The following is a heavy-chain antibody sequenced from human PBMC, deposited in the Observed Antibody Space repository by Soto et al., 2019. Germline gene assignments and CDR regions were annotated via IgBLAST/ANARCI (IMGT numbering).Heavy chain of an antibody. CDR2: IYPGDSDT. J-gene: IGHJ1*01. Sequence: PGASLKISCQGSGYNFANYWIAWVRQMPGKGLEWMGIIYPGDSDTKYSPSFQGRVTISADKSINTAYLQWSSLKASDSAIYYCARRADQEYFQQWGQGTLVTVSS. V-gene: IGHV5-51*01. CDR1: GYNFANYW. CDR3: ARRADQEYFQQ.